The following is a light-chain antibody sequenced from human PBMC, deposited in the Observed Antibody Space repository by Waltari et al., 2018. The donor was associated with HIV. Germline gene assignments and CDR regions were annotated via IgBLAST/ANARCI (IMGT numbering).Light chain of an antibody. V-gene: IGLV2-23*01. CDR3: CSYSGSYTSYV. J-gene: IGLJ1*01. CDR1: SSDVGSYNL. Sequence: QSALTQPASVSGSPGQSITIPCTGTSSDVGSYNLVSWYLQHPGKAPKLMIYEGNKRPSGVSNRFSGSKSGNTASLTISGLQAEDEADYYCCSYSGSYTSYVFGAGTKVTVL. CDR2: EGN.